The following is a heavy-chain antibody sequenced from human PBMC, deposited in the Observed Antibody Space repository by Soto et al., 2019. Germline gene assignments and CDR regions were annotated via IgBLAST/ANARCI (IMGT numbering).Heavy chain of an antibody. J-gene: IGHJ6*02. CDR1: GYSFTSYG. D-gene: IGHD2-15*01. Sequence: ASVKVSCKASGYSFTSYGISWARQAPGQGLEWMGWISAYNGNTNYAQKLQGRVTMTTDTSTSTAYMELRSLRSDDTAVYYCARAEGRDCSGGSCGYYYYGMDVWGQGTTVTVSS. CDR2: ISAYNGNT. V-gene: IGHV1-18*01. CDR3: ARAEGRDCSGGSCGYYYYGMDV.